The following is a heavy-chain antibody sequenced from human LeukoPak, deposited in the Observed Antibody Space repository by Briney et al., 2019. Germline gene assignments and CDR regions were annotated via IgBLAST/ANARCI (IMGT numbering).Heavy chain of an antibody. CDR3: AAEGGYYDSSGYRSSFDY. CDR1: GFTFTSSA. V-gene: IGHV1-58*01. Sequence: SVKVSCKASGFTFTSSAVQWVRQARGQGLEWIGWIVVGSGNTNYAQKLQERVTITRDMSTTTAYMELSSLRSEDTAVYYCAAEGGYYDSSGYRSSFDYWGQGTLVTVSS. CDR2: IVVGSGNT. J-gene: IGHJ4*02. D-gene: IGHD3-22*01.